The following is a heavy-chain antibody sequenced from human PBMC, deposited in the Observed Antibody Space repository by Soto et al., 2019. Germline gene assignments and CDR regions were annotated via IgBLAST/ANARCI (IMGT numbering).Heavy chain of an antibody. CDR3: GRLEGLATISYYFDY. CDR2: VFYSGST. J-gene: IGHJ4*02. D-gene: IGHD3-9*01. V-gene: IGHV4-59*12. Sequence: PSETLSLTCTVSGGSIISYYWTWIRQPPGKGLEWIGYVFYSGSTNYNPSLESRVTISVDKSKNQFSLKLMSVTAADTAVYYCGRLEGLATISYYFDYWGQGALVTVSS. CDR1: GGSIISYY.